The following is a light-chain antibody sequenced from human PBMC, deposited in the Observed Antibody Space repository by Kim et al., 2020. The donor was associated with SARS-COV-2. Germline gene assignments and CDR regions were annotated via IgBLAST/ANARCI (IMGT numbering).Light chain of an antibody. Sequence: YPGERATLSCRTSQSVTSNYLAWFQQKPGQAPRLLIYGASSRATGIPDRFSGSGSETDFTLTISRLEPEDFAVYYCQQYGNSPWTFGQGTKVDIK. CDR1: QSVTSNY. CDR2: GAS. J-gene: IGKJ1*01. V-gene: IGKV3-20*01. CDR3: QQYGNSPWT.